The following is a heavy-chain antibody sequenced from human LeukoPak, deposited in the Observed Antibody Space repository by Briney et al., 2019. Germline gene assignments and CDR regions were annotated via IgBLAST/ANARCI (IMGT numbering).Heavy chain of an antibody. CDR2: ISSSSSYI. D-gene: IGHD6-19*01. CDR1: GFTFSSYS. V-gene: IGHV3-21*01. J-gene: IGHJ4*02. Sequence: PGGSLRLSCAASGFTFSSYSMNWVRQAPGKGLEWVSSISSSSSYIYYADSVKGRFTISRDNAKNSLYLQMNSLRAEDTAVYYCASTKAVAGTADYWGQGTLVTVSS. CDR3: ASTKAVAGTADY.